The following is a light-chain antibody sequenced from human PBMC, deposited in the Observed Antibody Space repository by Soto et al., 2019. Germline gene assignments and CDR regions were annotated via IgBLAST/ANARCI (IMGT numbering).Light chain of an antibody. CDR1: QTDDHAY. Sequence: VLTQSPGTLSLSLGDRATLSCRASQTDDHAYVAWYQQRPGQPPSLLIYGASTRATDIPERFSGSGSGTDFTLTISRLEPEDAAVYYCQQYGNSPWTFGQGTKVEIK. J-gene: IGKJ1*01. CDR2: GAS. V-gene: IGKV3-20*01. CDR3: QQYGNSPWT.